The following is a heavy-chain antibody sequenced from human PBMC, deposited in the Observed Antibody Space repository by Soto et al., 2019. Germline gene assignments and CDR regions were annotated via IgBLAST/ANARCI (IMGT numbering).Heavy chain of an antibody. CDR1: GHSLTDLS. CDR2: FDPEEGEI. J-gene: IGHJ4*02. CDR3: ATTRTTYVYDFDS. Sequence: EASVKVSCKVAGHSLTDLSMHWVRQGPGRGLEWLGGFDPEEGEIIYAQNFQGRIRLTEDTSTDTAFMELNSLKSEDTAIYYCATTRTTYVYDFDSWGQGTLVTVSS. V-gene: IGHV1-24*01. D-gene: IGHD3-16*01.